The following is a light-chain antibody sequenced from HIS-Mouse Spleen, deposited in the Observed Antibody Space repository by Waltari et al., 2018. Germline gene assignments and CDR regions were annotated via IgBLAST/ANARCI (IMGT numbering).Light chain of an antibody. CDR2: EVS. J-gene: IGLJ2*01. V-gene: IGLV2-8*01. CDR1: SSHVGGYNY. Sequence: QSALTQPPSASGSPGQSVTISCTGTSSHVGGYNYVSWYQQHPGKAPKLMIYEVSKRPSGVPDRFSGSKSGNTASLTVSGLQAEDEADYYCSSYAGSNNFNVVFGGGTKLTVL. CDR3: SSYAGSNNFNVV.